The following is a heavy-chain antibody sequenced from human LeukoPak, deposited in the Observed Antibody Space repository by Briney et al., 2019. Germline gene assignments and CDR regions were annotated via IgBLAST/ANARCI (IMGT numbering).Heavy chain of an antibody. J-gene: IGHJ3*02. CDR3: AKDHYDSSARYDAFDM. V-gene: IGHV3-23*01. CDR2: ISGSGGTT. D-gene: IGHD3-22*01. CDR1: GFTFSTYW. Sequence: PGGSLRLSCAASGFTFSTYWMSWVRQAPGKGLEWVSTISGSGGTTYYADSVKGRFTISRDNSRNTLYLQMNSLRAEDTAVYYCAKDHYDSSARYDAFDMWGQGTMVTVSS.